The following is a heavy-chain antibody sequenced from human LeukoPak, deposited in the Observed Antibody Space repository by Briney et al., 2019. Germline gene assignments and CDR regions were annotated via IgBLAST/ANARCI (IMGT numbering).Heavy chain of an antibody. CDR3: AGNTIVGATRPYSFDY. CDR2: ISAYNGNT. J-gene: IGHJ4*02. Sequence: ASVKVSCKASGYTFTSYGISWVRQAPGQGLEWMGSISAYNGNTNYAQKLQGRVTMTTDTSTSTAYMELRSLRSDDTAVYYCAGNTIVGATRPYSFDYWGQGTLVTVSS. CDR1: GYTFTSYG. D-gene: IGHD1-26*01. V-gene: IGHV1-18*01.